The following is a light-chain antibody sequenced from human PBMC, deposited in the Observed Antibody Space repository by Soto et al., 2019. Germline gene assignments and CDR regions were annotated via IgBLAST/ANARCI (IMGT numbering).Light chain of an antibody. V-gene: IGKV1-9*01. Sequence: DLQLTQSPSFLSASVGDSVTITCRASQGVTGYVAWYQQKPGKAPNLLIYAASTLQSGVPSRFSGSGSGTEFTLTISSLQPEDFAIYYCQQLHGYPWTFGHGTKVEIK. CDR2: AAS. CDR1: QGVTGY. CDR3: QQLHGYPWT. J-gene: IGKJ1*01.